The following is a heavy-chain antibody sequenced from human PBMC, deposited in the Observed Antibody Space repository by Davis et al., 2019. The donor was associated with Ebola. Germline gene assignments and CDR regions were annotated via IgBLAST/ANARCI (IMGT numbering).Heavy chain of an antibody. CDR1: GYTFTSYD. V-gene: IGHV1-8*01. J-gene: IGHJ4*02. CDR2: MNPNRGNT. Sequence: AASVKVSCKASGYTFTSYDINWVRQATGQGLEWMGWMNPNRGNTGYAQKFQGRVTMTRNTSISTAYMELSRLRSDDTAVYYCAREGHRGGSYFFDYWGQGTLVTVSS. CDR3: AREGHRGGSYFFDY. D-gene: IGHD1-26*01.